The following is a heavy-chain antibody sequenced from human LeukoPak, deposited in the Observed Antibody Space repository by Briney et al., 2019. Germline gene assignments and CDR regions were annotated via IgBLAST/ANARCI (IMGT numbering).Heavy chain of an antibody. CDR1: GYTFTAYY. V-gene: IGHV1-2*02. J-gene: IGHJ4*02. Sequence: ASVKVSCKASGYTFTAYYLHWVRQAPGQGLEWMGWINPNTGATDFAQKFQGRVTMTSDTSSSTAYMVLSSLRSDDTAVYYCARDRPIDSWGQGTLVTVSS. CDR2: INPNTGAT. CDR3: ARDRPIDS.